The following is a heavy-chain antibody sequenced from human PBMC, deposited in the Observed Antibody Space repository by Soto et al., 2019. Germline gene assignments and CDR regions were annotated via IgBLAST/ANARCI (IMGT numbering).Heavy chain of an antibody. CDR3: ARVPSP. J-gene: IGHJ5*02. Sequence: PSETLSPTCAVSGSSISSGGYSWSWIRQPPGKGLEWIGYIYHSGSTYYNPSLKSRVTISVDRSKNQFSLKLSSVTAADTAVYYCARVPSPWGQGTLVT. CDR1: GSSISSGGYS. CDR2: IYHSGST. V-gene: IGHV4-30-2*01.